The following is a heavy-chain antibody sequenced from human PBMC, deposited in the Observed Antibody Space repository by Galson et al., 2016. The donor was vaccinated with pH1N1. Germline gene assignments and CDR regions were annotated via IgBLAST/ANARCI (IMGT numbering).Heavy chain of an antibody. D-gene: IGHD3-16*01. Sequence: SLRLSCAASGLTFSNYWMSWVRQAPGKGLEWVANIKQDGSEKYYVGSVKGRFTISRDNAKNSLYLQMNSLRAEDTAVYYCTSHVNTLGGAWGQGTLVTLSS. CDR2: IKQDGSEK. CDR1: GLTFSNYW. V-gene: IGHV3-7*01. CDR3: TSHVNTLGGA. J-gene: IGHJ4*02.